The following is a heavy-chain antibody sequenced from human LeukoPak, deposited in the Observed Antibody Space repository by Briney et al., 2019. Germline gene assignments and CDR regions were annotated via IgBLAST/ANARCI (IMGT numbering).Heavy chain of an antibody. CDR3: ARSTATASSAAAY. Sequence: PGGSLRLSCAASGFTFSSYAMSWVRQAPGKGLEWVSVIYSGGRTYYADSVEGRFTISRDNSKNTLSLQMNSLGAGDTAVYYCARSTATASSAAAYWGQGTLVTVSS. D-gene: IGHD1-1*01. CDR1: GFTFSSYA. CDR2: IYSGGRT. J-gene: IGHJ4*02. V-gene: IGHV3-66*02.